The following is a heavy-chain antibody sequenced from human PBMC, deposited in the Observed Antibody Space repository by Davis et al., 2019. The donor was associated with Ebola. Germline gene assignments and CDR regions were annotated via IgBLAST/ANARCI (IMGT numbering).Heavy chain of an antibody. CDR2: IIPILGIA. J-gene: IGHJ6*02. CDR1: AGTFSSYA. CDR3: ARDPKYYYYYYGMDV. V-gene: IGHV1-69*04. Sequence: SAQVSCNASAGTFSSYAISRVRQAPGHGLEWMGRIIPILGIANYAQKLQGRDTITADKSTSTAYMELSSLRSEDTAVYYCARDPKYYYYYYGMDVWGQGTTVTVSS.